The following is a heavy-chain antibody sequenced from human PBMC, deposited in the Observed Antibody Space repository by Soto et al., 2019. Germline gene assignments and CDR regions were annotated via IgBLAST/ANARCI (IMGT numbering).Heavy chain of an antibody. V-gene: IGHV4-4*02. CDR1: SGSISSSNW. Sequence: SETLSLTCAVSSGSISSSNWWSWVRQPPGKGLEWIGEIYHSGSTNYNPSLKSRVTISVDKSKNQFSLKLSSVTAADTAVYYCARFTPRECCGGSCYSSLGFDPWGQGTLVTVSS. D-gene: IGHD2-15*01. CDR2: IYHSGST. J-gene: IGHJ5*02. CDR3: ARFTPRECCGGSCYSSLGFDP.